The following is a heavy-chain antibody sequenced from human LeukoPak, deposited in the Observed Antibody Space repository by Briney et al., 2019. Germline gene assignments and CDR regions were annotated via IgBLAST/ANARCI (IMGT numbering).Heavy chain of an antibody. Sequence: GRSLRLSCAASGFTFSSYGMHWVRQAPGKGLECLAVISYDGSNKYYADSVKGRFTISRDNSKNTLYLQMNSLRAEDTAVYYCAKGRSSWSPFDAFDIWGQGTMVTVSS. D-gene: IGHD6-13*01. CDR1: GFTFSSYG. J-gene: IGHJ3*02. V-gene: IGHV3-30*18. CDR3: AKGRSSWSPFDAFDI. CDR2: ISYDGSNK.